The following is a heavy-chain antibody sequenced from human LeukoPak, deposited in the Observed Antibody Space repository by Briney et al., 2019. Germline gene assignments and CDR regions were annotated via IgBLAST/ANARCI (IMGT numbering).Heavy chain of an antibody. CDR3: ARTSGFCNGGTCYLDY. J-gene: IGHJ4*02. CDR2: INPKSGDT. D-gene: IGHD2-15*01. V-gene: IGHV1-2*02. CDR1: GYTFTGYY. Sequence: GASVKVSCKASGYTFTGYYMYWVRQAPGQGLEWMGWINPKSGDTNYAQKFQGRVTMTRDTPITTAYMELSRLTSDDTAVYYCARTSGFCNGGTCYLDYWGQGTLVTVSS.